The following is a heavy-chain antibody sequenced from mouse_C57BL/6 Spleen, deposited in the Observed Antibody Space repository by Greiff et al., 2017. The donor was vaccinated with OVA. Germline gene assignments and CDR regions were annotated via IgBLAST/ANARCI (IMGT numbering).Heavy chain of an antibody. Sequence: LVESGAELVRPGASVTLSCKASGYTFTDYEMHWVKQTPVHGLEWIGAIDPETGGTAYNQKFKGKAILTADKSSSTAYMELRSLTSEDSAVYYCTRKGYYFDYWGQGTTLTVSS. CDR3: TRKGYYFDY. CDR2: IDPETGGT. J-gene: IGHJ2*01. CDR1: GYTFTDYE. V-gene: IGHV1-15*01.